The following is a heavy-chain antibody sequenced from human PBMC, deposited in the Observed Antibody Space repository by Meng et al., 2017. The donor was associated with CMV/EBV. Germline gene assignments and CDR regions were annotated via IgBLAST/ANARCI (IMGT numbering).Heavy chain of an antibody. Sequence: SLKISCAASGFTFDDYAMHWVRQAPGKGLEWVSGINWNSDDIGYADSVKGRFTISRDNAKNSLYLQMNSLRAEDTAVYYCARDRSQYCGGDCYYPYYYYGMDVWGQGTTVAVSS. CDR2: INWNSDDI. CDR1: GFTFDDYA. CDR3: ARDRSQYCGGDCYYPYYYYGMDV. J-gene: IGHJ6*02. D-gene: IGHD2-21*01. V-gene: IGHV3-9*01.